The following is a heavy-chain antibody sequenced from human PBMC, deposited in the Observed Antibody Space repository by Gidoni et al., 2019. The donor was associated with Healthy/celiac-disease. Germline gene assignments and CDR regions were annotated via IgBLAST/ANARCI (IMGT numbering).Heavy chain of an antibody. CDR3: TTGMGVVIPSGAFDI. CDR1: GFTFSNAW. V-gene: IGHV3-15*01. CDR2: IKSNTVGGTT. J-gene: IGHJ3*02. D-gene: IGHD3-3*01. Sequence: EVQLVESGGGLVKPGGSLGLTCAASGFTFSNAWMSWVRQAPGKGLEWVCGIKSNTVGGTTDYAAPVKGRFPISRDDSNNTLYLQINSLKTEYTAVYYCTTGMGVVIPSGAFDIWGHGTMVTVSS.